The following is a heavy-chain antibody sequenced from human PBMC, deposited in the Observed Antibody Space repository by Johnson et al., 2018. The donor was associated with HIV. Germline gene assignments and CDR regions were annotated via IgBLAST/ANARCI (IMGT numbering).Heavy chain of an antibody. CDR3: AKDLGWELLRGAFDI. D-gene: IGHD1-26*01. CDR1: GFTFSSYD. CDR2: FGTAGAT. J-gene: IGHJ3*02. Sequence: VQLVESGGGLVQPGGSLRLSCAASGFTFSSYDMHWVRQVTGKGLEWVSGFGTAGATYYPGSVKGRFTISSDNSKNTLYLQMNSRRAEDTAVYYCAKDLGWELLRGAFDIWGQGTMVTVSS. V-gene: IGHV3-13*01.